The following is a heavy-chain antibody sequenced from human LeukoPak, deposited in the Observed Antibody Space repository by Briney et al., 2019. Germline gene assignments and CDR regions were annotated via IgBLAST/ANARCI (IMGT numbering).Heavy chain of an antibody. CDR1: GYTFTGYY. CDR2: IYPNSGVT. J-gene: IGHJ4*02. V-gene: IGHV1-2*02. CDR3: AREGEVIVTDNLFY. D-gene: IGHD2-21*01. Sequence: ASVKVSCKASGYTFTGYYMHWVRQAPGQGLEWMGWIYPNSGVTNSPQKFQGRVTMTRDTSTRTVYMELSSLRSEDTAAYYCAREGEVIVTDNLFYWGQGTLVTVSS.